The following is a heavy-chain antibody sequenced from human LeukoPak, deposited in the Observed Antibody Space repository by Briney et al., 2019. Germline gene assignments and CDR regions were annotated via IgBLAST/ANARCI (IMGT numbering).Heavy chain of an antibody. CDR2: INHSGST. D-gene: IGHD3-16*02. J-gene: IGHJ6*03. V-gene: IGHV4-34*01. CDR3: ARELELSYYMDV. CDR1: GGAFSGYY. Sequence: SETLSLTCAVYGGAFSGYYWSWIRQPPGKGREWIGEINHSGSTNYNPSLKSRVTISVDTSKNQFSLKLSSVTAADTAVYYCARELELSYYMDVWGKGTTVTVSS.